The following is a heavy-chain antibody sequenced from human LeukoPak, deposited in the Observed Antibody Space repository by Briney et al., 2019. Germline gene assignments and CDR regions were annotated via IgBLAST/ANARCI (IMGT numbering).Heavy chain of an antibody. J-gene: IGHJ6*03. CDR1: GGSISSGGYY. Sequence: SETLSPTCTVSGGSISSGGYYWSWIRQPPGKGLEWIGYIYTSGSTNYNPSLKSRVAISVDTSKNQFSLKLTSVTAADTAVYYCARHLAARATYYYYYMDVWGKGTTVTVSS. D-gene: IGHD6-6*01. CDR2: IYTSGST. V-gene: IGHV4-61*08. CDR3: ARHLAARATYYYYYMDV.